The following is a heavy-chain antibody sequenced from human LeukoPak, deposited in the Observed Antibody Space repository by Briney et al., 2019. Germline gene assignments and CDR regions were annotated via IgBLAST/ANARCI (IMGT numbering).Heavy chain of an antibody. CDR3: AKQYDSGDKRVPFAP. CDR1: GFTFSGYS. D-gene: IGHD4-17*01. CDR2: IIISSSYI. V-gene: IGHV3-21*01. J-gene: IGHJ5*02. Sequence: GGSLRLSCAASGFTFSGYSMNWVRQAPGKGLEWFSSIIISSSYIYYADSVKGRFTISRANAKNSRYLKMNGLRAEDTAVYYWAKQYDSGDKRVPFAPWGKGPLVTVSS.